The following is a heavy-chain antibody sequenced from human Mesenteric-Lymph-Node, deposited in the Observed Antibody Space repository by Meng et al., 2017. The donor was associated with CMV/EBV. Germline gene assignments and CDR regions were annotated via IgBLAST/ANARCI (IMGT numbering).Heavy chain of an antibody. D-gene: IGHD6-19*01. CDR1: GFTFSDFY. J-gene: IGHJ6*02. CDR3: ARVAGDPLYYYYGMDV. V-gene: IGHV3-69-1*02. Sequence: LSLTCAASGFTFSDFYMNWVRQAPGKGLEWVSSISTSSTIYFADSVKGRFTISRDNAKNSLYLQMSSLRAEDTAVYYCARVAGDPLYYYYGMDVWGQGTTVTVSS. CDR2: ISTSSTI.